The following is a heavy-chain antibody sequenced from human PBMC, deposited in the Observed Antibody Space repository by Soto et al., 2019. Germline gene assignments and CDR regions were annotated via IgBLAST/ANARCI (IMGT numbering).Heavy chain of an antibody. D-gene: IGHD2-2*01. V-gene: IGHV3-30-3*01. CDR2: ISYDGSNK. J-gene: IGHJ6*02. CDR1: GFTFSSYA. CDR3: ARDHGQKYCSSTSCYAGYYYYGMDV. Sequence: GGSLRLSCAASGFTFSSYAMHWVRQAPGKGLEWVAVISYDGSNKYYADSVKGRFTISRDNSKNTLYLQMNSLRAEDTAVYYCARDHGQKYCSSTSCYAGYYYYGMDVWGQGTTVTVSS.